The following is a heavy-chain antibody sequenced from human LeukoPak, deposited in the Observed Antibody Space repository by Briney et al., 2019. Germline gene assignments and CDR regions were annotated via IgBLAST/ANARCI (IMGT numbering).Heavy chain of an antibody. CDR3: ARDDVAWNDVHWFDP. V-gene: IGHV3-21*01. CDR2: ISSTGSSI. J-gene: IGHJ5*02. CDR1: GFTFGYYT. Sequence: GGSLRLSCAASGFTFGYYTMSWVRQAPGKGLEGVSSISSTGSSIYYADSVKGRFTISRDNAKNSLYLQMSSLRVEDTAVYYCARDDVAWNDVHWFDPWGQGTLVTVSS. D-gene: IGHD1-1*01.